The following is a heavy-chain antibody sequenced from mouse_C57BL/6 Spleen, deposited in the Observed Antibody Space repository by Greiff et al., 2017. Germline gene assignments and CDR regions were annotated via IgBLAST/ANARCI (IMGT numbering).Heavy chain of an antibody. D-gene: IGHD2-12*01. CDR3: TREKYAIVTDAMDY. Sequence: EVKLMESGEGLVKPGGSLKLSCAASGFTFSSSAMSWVRQTPEKRLEWVAYISSGGDYISYADTVQGRLTISRDNARNTLYLQMSSLKSEDTALYYCTREKYAIVTDAMDYWGQGTSVTVSS. V-gene: IGHV5-9-1*02. J-gene: IGHJ4*01. CDR1: GFTFSSSA. CDR2: ISSGGDYI.